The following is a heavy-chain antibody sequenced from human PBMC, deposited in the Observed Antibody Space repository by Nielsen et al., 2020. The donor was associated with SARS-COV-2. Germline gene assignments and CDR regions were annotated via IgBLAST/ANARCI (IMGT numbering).Heavy chain of an antibody. D-gene: IGHD3-10*01. V-gene: IGHV4-30-4*01. CDR3: FSGGLGA. CDR2: IYASGST. J-gene: IGHJ5*02. Sequence: WIRQPPGKGLEWVGYIYASGSTDHNPALESRVYISIDTSKNQFSLKLSSVTAADTAVYYVFSGGLGAWGQGTLVTVSS.